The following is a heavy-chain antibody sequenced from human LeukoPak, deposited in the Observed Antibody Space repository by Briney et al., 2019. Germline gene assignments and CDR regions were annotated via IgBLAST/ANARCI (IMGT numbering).Heavy chain of an antibody. CDR3: AREPYSSSWYSYWFDP. CDR1: GFTLSSYA. CDR2: ISYDGSNK. D-gene: IGHD6-13*01. J-gene: IGHJ5*02. Sequence: GRSLRLSCAASGFTLSSYAMHWVRQAPGKGLEWVAVISYDGSNKYYADSVKGRFTISRDNSKNTLYLQMNSLRAEDTAVYYCAREPYSSSWYSYWFDPWGQGTLVTVSS. V-gene: IGHV3-30*04.